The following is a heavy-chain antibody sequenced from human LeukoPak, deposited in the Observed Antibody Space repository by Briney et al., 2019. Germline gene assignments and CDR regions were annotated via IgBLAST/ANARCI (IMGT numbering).Heavy chain of an antibody. J-gene: IGHJ5*02. CDR2: IGYDGSNK. Sequence: GASLRLSCAASGFTFSSYGMHWVRQAPGKGLEWVAVIGYDGSNKYYADYVKGRFTISRDNSKNTLYLQMNSLRAEDTAVYYCARGAISSGSPWMYNWFDPWGQGTLVTVSS. CDR1: GFTFSSYG. CDR3: ARGAISSGSPWMYNWFDP. D-gene: IGHD1-26*01. V-gene: IGHV3-33*01.